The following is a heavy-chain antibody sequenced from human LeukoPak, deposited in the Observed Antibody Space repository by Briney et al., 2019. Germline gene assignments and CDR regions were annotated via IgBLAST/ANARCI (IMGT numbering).Heavy chain of an antibody. CDR1: SDSIRSYY. D-gene: IGHD2-21*01. CDR3: ARALGGHDYSFDY. J-gene: IGHJ4*02. Sequence: PSETLSLTCTVSSDSIRSYYWSWIRQPPGEGLEWIGYIYYTGRTHYNPSLKSRVTLSVDTSKNQFSLKLSSVTAADTAVYYCARALGGHDYSFDYWGQGTLVTVSS. CDR2: IYYTGRT. V-gene: IGHV4-59*01.